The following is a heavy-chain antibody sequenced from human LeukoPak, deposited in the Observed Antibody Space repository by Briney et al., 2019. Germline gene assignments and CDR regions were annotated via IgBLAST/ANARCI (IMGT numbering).Heavy chain of an antibody. V-gene: IGHV3-73*01. Sequence: PGLSQRLPHAASRLLLRRSAQLWARQASGKRLEQVGRIKTKANNYATAYAASVKGRFIISRHDSKNTAYLQMNSLKTEDTAVYYCTRLDYGDFRFDYWGQGTLVTVSS. CDR3: TRLDYGDFRFDY. CDR1: RLLLRRSA. CDR2: IKTKANNYAT. J-gene: IGHJ4*02. D-gene: IGHD4-17*01.